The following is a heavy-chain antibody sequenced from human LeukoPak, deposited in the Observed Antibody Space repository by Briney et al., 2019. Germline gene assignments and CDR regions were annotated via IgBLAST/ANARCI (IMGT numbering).Heavy chain of an antibody. CDR1: GFTFSSYS. CDR3: ARVWELSYDY. V-gene: IGHV3-21*04. Sequence: GGSLRLSCAASGFTFSSYSMNWVRQAPGKGLEWVSSISSSSSYIYYADTVKGRFTISRDICKNTVDLQVNSLRDEDTAVYYCARVWELSYDYWGQGTLVTVSS. CDR2: ISSSSSYI. J-gene: IGHJ4*02. D-gene: IGHD3-16*02.